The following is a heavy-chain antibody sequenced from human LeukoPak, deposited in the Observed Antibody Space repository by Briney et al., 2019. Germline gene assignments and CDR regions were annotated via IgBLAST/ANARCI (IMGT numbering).Heavy chain of an antibody. CDR1: GYTFTGQY. CDR3: ARGRQLHLGKLFPFAEFFQP. CDR2: INPNSGGT. J-gene: IGHJ1*01. D-gene: IGHD3-16*01. Sequence: ASVKVSCKTSGYTFTGQYLHWVRQAPGQGLEWIGWINPNSGGTKSAQKFQGRVIMTRDTSISTTYMELRSLSSDDTAVYYCARGRQLHLGKLFPFAEFFQPWGQGTLVTVFS. V-gene: IGHV1-2*02.